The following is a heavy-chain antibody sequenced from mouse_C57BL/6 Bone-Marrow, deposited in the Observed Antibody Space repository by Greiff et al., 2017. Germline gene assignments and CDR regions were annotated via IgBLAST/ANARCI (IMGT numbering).Heavy chain of an antibody. V-gene: IGHV6-6*01. J-gene: IGHJ1*03. CDR3: TREVVPYFDV. Sequence: EVQGVESGGGLVQPGGSMKLSCAASGFTFSDAWMDWVRQSPEKGLEWVAEIRNKANNHATYYAESVKGRFTISRDDSKSSVYLQMNSLRAEDTGIYYCTREVVPYFDVWGTGTTVTVSS. D-gene: IGHD1-1*01. CDR1: GFTFSDAW. CDR2: IRNKANNHAT.